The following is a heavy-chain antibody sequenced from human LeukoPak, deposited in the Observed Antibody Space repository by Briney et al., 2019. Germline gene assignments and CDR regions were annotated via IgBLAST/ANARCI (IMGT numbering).Heavy chain of an antibody. CDR1: GYTFTSYG. V-gene: IGHV1-18*01. J-gene: IGHJ4*02. CDR3: AREGVGDFTIFGVVIRGGYFDY. CDR2: ISAYNGNT. D-gene: IGHD3-3*01. Sequence: ASVKVSCKASGYTFTSYGISWVRQAPGQGLEWMGWISAYNGNTNYAQKLQGRVTMTTDTSTSTAYMELRSLRSDDTAVYYCAREGVGDFTIFGVVIRGGYFDYWGQGTLVTVSS.